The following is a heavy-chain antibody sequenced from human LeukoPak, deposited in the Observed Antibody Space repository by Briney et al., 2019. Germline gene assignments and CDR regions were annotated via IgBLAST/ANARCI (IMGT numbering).Heavy chain of an antibody. J-gene: IGHJ4*02. CDR1: GGTFSSYA. D-gene: IGHD3-22*01. CDR2: IIPILGIA. CDR3: ARSPRTYYYDSSGGYFDY. V-gene: IGHV1-69*04. Sequence: ASVKVSCKASGGTFSSYAISWVRQAPGQGLEWMGRIIPILGIANYAQKFQGRVTITADKSTSTAYMELSSLRSEDAAVYYCARSPRTYYYDSSGGYFDYWGQGTLVTVSS.